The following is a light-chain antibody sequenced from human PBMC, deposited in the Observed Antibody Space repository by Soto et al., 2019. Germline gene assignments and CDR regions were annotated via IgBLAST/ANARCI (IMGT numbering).Light chain of an antibody. V-gene: IGLV1-36*01. CDR1: SFNIGNNA. CDR2: YDD. J-gene: IGLJ2*01. CDR3: AAWDDSLNGPV. Sequence: QSVLTQPPSVSEAPRQRVTISCSGSSFNIGNNAVNWYQQLPGKAPKLLIDYDDLLPSVVSDRFSGSKSGTSASLAISGLQSEDEADYYCAAWDDSLNGPVFGGGTKRTVL.